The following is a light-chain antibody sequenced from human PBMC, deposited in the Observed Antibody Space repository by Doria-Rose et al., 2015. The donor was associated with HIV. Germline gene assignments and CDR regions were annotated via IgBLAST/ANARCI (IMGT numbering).Light chain of an antibody. V-gene: IGKV4-1*01. Sequence: EIVMTQSPDSLAVSLGERATINCKSSQSVLYSSNNKNYLAWYQHKPGQPPKLLIYWASTRESGVPDRFSGSGSGTDFTLTISSLQAEDVAVYYCQQYYSGYTFGQGTKLEIK. CDR2: WAS. CDR1: QSVLYSSNNKNY. J-gene: IGKJ2*01. CDR3: QQYYSGYT.